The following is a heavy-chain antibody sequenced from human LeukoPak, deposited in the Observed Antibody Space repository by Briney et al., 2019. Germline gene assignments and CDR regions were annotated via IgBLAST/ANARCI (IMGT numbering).Heavy chain of an antibody. J-gene: IGHJ6*03. CDR1: GGTFSSYA. V-gene: IGHV1-69*06. CDR3: ARVGREHPYYYYYMDV. Sequence: SVKVSCKASGGTFSSYAISWVRQAPGQGLEWMGGIIPIFGTANYAQKFQGRVTITADKSTSTAYMELSSLRSEDTAVYYCARVGREHPYYYYYMDVWGKGTTVTVSS. D-gene: IGHD1-26*01. CDR2: IIPIFGTA.